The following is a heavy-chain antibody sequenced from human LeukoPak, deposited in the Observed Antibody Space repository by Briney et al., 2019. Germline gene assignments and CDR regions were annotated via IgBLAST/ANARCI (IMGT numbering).Heavy chain of an antibody. D-gene: IGHD1-26*01. CDR2: TYYRSKWYN. CDR1: GDIFSTNSAT. Sequence: SQTLSLTCAISGDIFSTNSATWTWLRQSPSRGLEWLGRTYYRSKWYNDYAVSMKSRITINSDTSKNQFSLQLNSVTPEDTAVYYCARLVGASWFDSWGQGTLVTVSS. V-gene: IGHV6-1*01. CDR3: ARLVGASWFDS. J-gene: IGHJ5*01.